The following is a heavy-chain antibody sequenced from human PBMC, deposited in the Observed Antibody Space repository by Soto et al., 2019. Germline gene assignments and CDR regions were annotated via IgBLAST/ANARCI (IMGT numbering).Heavy chain of an antibody. Sequence: QVQLVQSGAEVKKPGASVKVSCKVSGYTLTELSLHWVRQAPGKGLEWMGGFDPEDGETIYAQKFQGRVIMTEDTSTDTAYMELSSLRSEDTAVYYCTTGQRPIRFLEWLSRYYFDYWGQGTLVTVSS. D-gene: IGHD3-3*01. CDR1: GYTLTELS. CDR2: FDPEDGET. J-gene: IGHJ4*02. CDR3: TTGQRPIRFLEWLSRYYFDY. V-gene: IGHV1-24*01.